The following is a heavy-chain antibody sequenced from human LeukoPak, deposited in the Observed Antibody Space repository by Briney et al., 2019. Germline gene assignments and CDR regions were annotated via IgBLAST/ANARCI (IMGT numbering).Heavy chain of an antibody. Sequence: GGSLRLSCVASGFSFRNYWMSWVRQAPGKGLEWVANIKEDGSKKNHLESVKGRFTISRDNAKNFLYLQMNSLRVEDTALYYCARDGDGRGEDFDYWGQGILVTISS. D-gene: IGHD4-17*01. V-gene: IGHV3-7*01. CDR1: GFSFRNYW. J-gene: IGHJ4*02. CDR2: IKEDGSKK. CDR3: ARDGDGRGEDFDY.